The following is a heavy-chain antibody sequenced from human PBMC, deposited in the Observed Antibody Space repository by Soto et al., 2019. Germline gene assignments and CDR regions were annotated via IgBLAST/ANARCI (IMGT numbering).Heavy chain of an antibody. Sequence: QVQLEESGGGLVKPGGSLRLSCAASGFNFRDYYFNWIRRAPGKGLEWVSYISGSGSIIYYADSVKGRFTISRDNAKNSVYLQMNSLRDEDTAVYYCARDHDSSGKIHDEYGMDVWGQGTTVTVS. CDR2: ISGSGSII. CDR3: ARDHDSSGKIHDEYGMDV. V-gene: IGHV3-11*01. J-gene: IGHJ6*02. CDR1: GFNFRDYY. D-gene: IGHD3-22*01.